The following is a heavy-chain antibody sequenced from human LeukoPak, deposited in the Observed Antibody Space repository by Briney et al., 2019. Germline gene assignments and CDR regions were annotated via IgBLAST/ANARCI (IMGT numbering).Heavy chain of an antibody. V-gene: IGHV3-23*01. J-gene: IGHJ4*02. CDR3: ARDLMGIAYRGAFYY. CDR2: ISGSGGST. D-gene: IGHD6-13*01. CDR1: GFTFSSYA. Sequence: QTGGSLRLSCAASGFTFSSYAMSWVRQAPGKGLEWVSAISGSGGSTYYADSVKGRFTISRDNSKNTLYLQMNSLRAEDTAVYYCARDLMGIAYRGAFYYWGQGTLVTVSS.